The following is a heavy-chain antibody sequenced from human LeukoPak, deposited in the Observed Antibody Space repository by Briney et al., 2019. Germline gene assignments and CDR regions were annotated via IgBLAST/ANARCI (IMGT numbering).Heavy chain of an antibody. CDR3: ARDLKSY. CDR2: INPSTGGT. Sequence: ASVKVSCKASGYTFTSYYMHWVRQAPGQGPEWMGRINPSTGGTNYAQKFQGRVTMTRDTSISTAYMQLSSLRSDDTAVYYCARDLKSYWGQGTLVTVSS. J-gene: IGHJ4*02. V-gene: IGHV1-2*06. CDR1: GYTFTSYY.